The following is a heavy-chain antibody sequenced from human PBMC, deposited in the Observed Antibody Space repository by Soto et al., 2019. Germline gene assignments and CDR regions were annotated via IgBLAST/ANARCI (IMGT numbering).Heavy chain of an antibody. CDR3: ARGHNWNYWFDP. J-gene: IGHJ5*02. Sequence: SETLSLTCTVSGGSISSGGYYWSWIRQHPGKGLEWIGYIYYSGSTYYNPSLKSRVTISVDTSKNQFSLKLSSVTAADTAVYYCARGHNWNYWFDPWGQGTLVTVSS. D-gene: IGHD1-7*01. CDR2: IYYSGST. CDR1: GGSISSGGYY. V-gene: IGHV4-31*03.